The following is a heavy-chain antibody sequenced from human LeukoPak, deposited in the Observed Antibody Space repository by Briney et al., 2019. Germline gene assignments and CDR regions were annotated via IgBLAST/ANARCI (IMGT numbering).Heavy chain of an antibody. Sequence: GGSLRLSCAASGFTFSSYGMHWVRQAPGKGLEWVAFIRYDGSNKYYADSVKGRFTISRDNSKNTLYLQMNSLRAEDTAVYYCARGEEKITVFGVVSPMNYWGQGTLVTISS. V-gene: IGHV3-30*02. D-gene: IGHD3-3*01. J-gene: IGHJ4*02. CDR1: GFTFSSYG. CDR3: ARGEEKITVFGVVSPMNY. CDR2: IRYDGSNK.